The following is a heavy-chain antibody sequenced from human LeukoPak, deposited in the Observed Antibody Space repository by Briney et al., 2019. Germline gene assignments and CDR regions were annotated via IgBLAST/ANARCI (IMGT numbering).Heavy chain of an antibody. J-gene: IGHJ4*02. V-gene: IGHV1-24*01. CDR2: FDPEDGET. CDR1: GYTLTELS. D-gene: IGHD1-26*01. Sequence: ASVKVSCEVSGYTLTELSMHWVRQAPGKGLEWMGGFDPEDGETIYAQKFQGRVTMTEDTSTDTAYMELSSLRSEDTAVYYCATPIVGATEYYFDYWGQGTLVTVSS. CDR3: ATPIVGATEYYFDY.